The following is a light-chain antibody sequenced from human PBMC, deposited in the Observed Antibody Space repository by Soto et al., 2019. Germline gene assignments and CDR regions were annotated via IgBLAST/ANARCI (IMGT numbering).Light chain of an antibody. CDR2: EVS. J-gene: IGLJ1*01. CDR3: SSYTSSSIDNV. CDR1: SSDVGGYNY. Sequence: QSALTQPASVSGSPGQSITISCTGTSSDVGGYNYVSWYQQHPGKAPKLMIYEVSNRPSGVSNRFSGSKSVNTASLTISGLQAEDEADYYYSSYTSSSIDNVFGTGTKLTVL. V-gene: IGLV2-14*01.